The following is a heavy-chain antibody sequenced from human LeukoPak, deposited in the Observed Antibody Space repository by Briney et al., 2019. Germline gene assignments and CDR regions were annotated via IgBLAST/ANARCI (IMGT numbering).Heavy chain of an antibody. V-gene: IGHV3-30*04. J-gene: IGHJ4*02. Sequence: GGSLRLSCAASGFTFSSYAMHWVRQAPGKGLEWVAVISYDGSNKHYADSVKGRFTISRDNSKNTLFLQMNSLRAEDTAVYYCARELSGWYYFDYWGQGTLVTVSS. CDR2: ISYDGSNK. D-gene: IGHD6-19*01. CDR3: ARELSGWYYFDY. CDR1: GFTFSSYA.